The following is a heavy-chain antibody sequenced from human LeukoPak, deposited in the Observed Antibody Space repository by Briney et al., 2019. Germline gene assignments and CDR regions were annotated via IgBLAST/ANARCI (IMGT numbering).Heavy chain of an antibody. Sequence: GGSLRLSCAASGFTFSSYAMSWVRQAPGKGLEWVSAISAGGVSTYYADSVKGRFTISRDNSKNTLYLQMNSLRAEDTAVYYCAKDTFWDMIVVVIWVGGFDYWGQGTLVTVSS. CDR2: ISAGGVST. CDR3: AKDTFWDMIVVVIWVGGFDY. J-gene: IGHJ4*02. V-gene: IGHV3-23*01. D-gene: IGHD3-22*01. CDR1: GFTFSSYA.